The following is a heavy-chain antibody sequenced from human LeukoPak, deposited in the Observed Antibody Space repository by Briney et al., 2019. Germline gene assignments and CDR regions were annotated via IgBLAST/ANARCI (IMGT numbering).Heavy chain of an antibody. V-gene: IGHV3-23*01. CDR2: ISDSGGRT. Sequence: HPRGSLRLSCAASGFTFSSYAMSWVRQGPGKGLEWVSGISDSGGRTYHADSVKGRFTISRDNSKNTLYLQMNSLRAEDTAVYYCAKKGIDGSGYDLDYWGQGTLVTVSS. CDR3: AKKGIDGSGYDLDY. D-gene: IGHD5-12*01. CDR1: GFTFSSYA. J-gene: IGHJ4*02.